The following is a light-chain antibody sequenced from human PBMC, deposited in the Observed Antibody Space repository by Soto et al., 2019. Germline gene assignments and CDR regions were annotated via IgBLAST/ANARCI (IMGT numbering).Light chain of an antibody. CDR1: SSDVGAYNF. J-gene: IGLJ1*01. CDR2: NVY. V-gene: IGLV2-14*03. Sequence: QSALTQPASVSGSPGQSITISCTGTSSDVGAYNFVSWHQQHPGKAPKLIIYNVYDRPSGISYRFSGSKSGNTASLTISGLQVEDEADYYCSSYTISRTYVFGTGTKLTVL. CDR3: SSYTISRTYV.